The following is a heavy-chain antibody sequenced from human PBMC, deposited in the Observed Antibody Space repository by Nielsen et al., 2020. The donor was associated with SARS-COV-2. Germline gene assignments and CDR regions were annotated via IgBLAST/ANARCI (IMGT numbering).Heavy chain of an antibody. D-gene: IGHD3-9*01. Sequence: KVSCKGSGYSFTSYWIGWVRQMPGKGLEWMGIIYPGDSDTRYSPSFQGQVTISADKSISTAYLQWSSLKASDTAMYYCARVAAYDILTGYYRAYYFDYWGQGTLVTVSS. CDR3: ARVAAYDILTGYYRAYYFDY. CDR1: GYSFTSYW. J-gene: IGHJ4*02. CDR2: IYPGDSDT. V-gene: IGHV5-51*01.